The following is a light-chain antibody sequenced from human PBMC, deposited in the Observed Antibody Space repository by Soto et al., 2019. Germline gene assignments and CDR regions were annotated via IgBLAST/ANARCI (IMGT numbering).Light chain of an antibody. CDR2: AAS. V-gene: IGKV1-17*03. Sequence: DIQMTQSPSAMSASVGDRVTITCRASQDISIYLAWFQQKPGEVPKRLIYAASSLQRGVPSRFSGTGSGTEFTLTISSLQPEDFATYYCLQHSSFPRTFGQGTKLESK. J-gene: IGKJ2*01. CDR3: LQHSSFPRT. CDR1: QDISIY.